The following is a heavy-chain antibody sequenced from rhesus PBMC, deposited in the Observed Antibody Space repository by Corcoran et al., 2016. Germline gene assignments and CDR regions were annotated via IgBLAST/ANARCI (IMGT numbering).Heavy chain of an antibody. Sequence: QVQLQESGPGLVKPSETLSLTCAVSGGSITTGSYYWSWIRQPPGKGLEWIVYITNSGSTSYNPSLKSRVTISRDTSKNLFSLRLTAVTAADTAVYYCTRFADWGQGVLVTVSS. J-gene: IGHJ4*01. CDR1: GGSITTGSYY. V-gene: IGHV4-122*02. CDR3: TRFAD. CDR2: ITNSGST.